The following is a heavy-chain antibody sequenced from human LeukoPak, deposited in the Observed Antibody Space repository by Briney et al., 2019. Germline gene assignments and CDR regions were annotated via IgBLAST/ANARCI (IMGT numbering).Heavy chain of an antibody. V-gene: IGHV1-18*04. CDR3: ARQAGGYSSGWFQFHFDY. CDR1: GYTFTSYG. J-gene: IGHJ4*02. CDR2: INTYRGNR. D-gene: IGHD6-19*01. Sequence: ASVKVSCKASGYTFTSYGISWVRQAPGQGLEWMGWINTYRGNRNYAQNVQGRVTMTTDTSTSTAYMELTSLRSDDTAVYYCARQAGGYSSGWFQFHFDYWGQGTLVTVSS.